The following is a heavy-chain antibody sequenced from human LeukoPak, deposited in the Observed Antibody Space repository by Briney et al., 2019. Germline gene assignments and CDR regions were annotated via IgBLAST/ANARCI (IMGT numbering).Heavy chain of an antibody. V-gene: IGHV3-53*01. J-gene: IGHJ4*02. CDR1: GFTVSSNS. D-gene: IGHD6-13*01. CDR3: ARGLYSSSWTNGY. CDR2: IYSDNT. Sequence: GGSLRLSCTVSGFTVSSNSMSWVRQAPGKGLEWVSFIYSDNTHYSDSVKGRFTISRDNAKNSLYLQMNSLRAEDTAVYYCARGLYSSSWTNGYWGQGTLVTVSS.